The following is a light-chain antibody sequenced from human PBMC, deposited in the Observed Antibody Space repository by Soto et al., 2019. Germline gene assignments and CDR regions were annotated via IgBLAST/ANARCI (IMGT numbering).Light chain of an antibody. CDR3: HHFGSLPET. CDR2: SAS. Sequence: EVVLTQSPGTLSLCPGERVTLSSRTSQSVASSYLAWYQQKPGRAPRLLFYSASSRATGIPDRFSGSGSGTDFTLTISRLEPEDFAVYYCHHFGSLPETFGQGTNVE. J-gene: IGKJ1*01. CDR1: QSVASSY. V-gene: IGKV3-20*01.